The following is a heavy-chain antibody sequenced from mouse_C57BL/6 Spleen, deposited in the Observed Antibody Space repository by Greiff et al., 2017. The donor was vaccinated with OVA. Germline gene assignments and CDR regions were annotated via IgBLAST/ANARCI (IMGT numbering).Heavy chain of an antibody. CDR2: IYPSDSET. V-gene: IGHV1-61*01. Sequence: QVQLQQPGAELVRPGSSVKLSCKASGYTFTSYWMDWVKQRPGQGLEWIGNIYPSDSETHYNQKFKDKATVTVDKSSSTAYMQLSSLTSEDSAVYYCARSLGRIDYWGQGTTLTVSS. D-gene: IGHD4-1*01. CDR3: ARSLGRIDY. CDR1: GYTFTSYW. J-gene: IGHJ2*01.